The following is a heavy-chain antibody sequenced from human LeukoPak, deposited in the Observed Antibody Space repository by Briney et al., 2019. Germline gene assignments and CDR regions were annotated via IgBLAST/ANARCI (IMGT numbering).Heavy chain of an antibody. V-gene: IGHV3-23*01. CDR1: GFTFSSYA. CDR2: ISGSGGST. D-gene: IGHD3-10*01. Sequence: PGGSLRLSCAASGFTFSSYAMNWVRQAPGKGLEWVAGISGSGGSTYYADSVKGRFTISRDNSKDTLYLQMNSRSPEDTALFYCAKVYYYGSGTSRFYFDSWGQGTLVIVSS. CDR3: AKVYYYGSGTSRFYFDS. J-gene: IGHJ4*02.